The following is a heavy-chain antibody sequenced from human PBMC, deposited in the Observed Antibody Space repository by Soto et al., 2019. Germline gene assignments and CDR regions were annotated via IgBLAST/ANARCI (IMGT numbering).Heavy chain of an antibody. CDR3: AKGLGNYCAFDY. V-gene: IGHV3-30*18. J-gene: IGHJ4*02. D-gene: IGHD1-7*01. Sequence: QVHLVESGGGVVQPGRSLRLSCAASGFSFSTYGMHWVRQAPGKGLAWVAFITNDGSNKYYADSVKGRFTISRDNSKNTLEPQMNSLRAEETAVYYCAKGLGNYCAFDYWGQGTLVTVSS. CDR1: GFSFSTYG. CDR2: ITNDGSNK.